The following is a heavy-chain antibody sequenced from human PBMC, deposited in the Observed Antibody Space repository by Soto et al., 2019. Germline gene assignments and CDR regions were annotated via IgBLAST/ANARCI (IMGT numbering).Heavy chain of an antibody. CDR1: GGSFTEAY. CDR3: ARAPRELLAEGPLFLYYYYGFDV. J-gene: IGHJ6*02. D-gene: IGHD1-7*01. V-gene: IGHV4-34*12. CDR2: VFHAANT. Sequence: QVHLQQWGAGLLKPSGTLSLTCAVSGGSFTEAYWTWVRQSPGRGLEWIGEVFHAANTNYNPSLKSRVTLSLDTAKNKFSLTLSSVTAADSAVYYCARAPRELLAEGPLFLYYYYGFDVWGQGTTVIVSS.